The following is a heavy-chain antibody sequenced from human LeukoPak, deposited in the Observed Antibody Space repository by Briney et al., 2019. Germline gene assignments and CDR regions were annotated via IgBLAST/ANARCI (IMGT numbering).Heavy chain of an antibody. V-gene: IGHV1-69*05. Sequence: ASVKVSCKASGGTFSSYAISWVRQAPGQGLEWMGRIIPIFGTANYAQKFQGRVTITTDESTSTAYMELKSLRSDDTAVYYCARARPVDNMIVDSEGFDYWGQGTLVTVSS. J-gene: IGHJ4*02. CDR1: GGTFSSYA. CDR3: ARARPVDNMIVDSEGFDY. CDR2: IIPIFGTA. D-gene: IGHD3-22*01.